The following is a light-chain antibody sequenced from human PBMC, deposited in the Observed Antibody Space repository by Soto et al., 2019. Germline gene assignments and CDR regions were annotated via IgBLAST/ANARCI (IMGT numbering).Light chain of an antibody. CDR1: QSVSSTY. Sequence: EVVMRQSPATLSVSPGEGATLSCRASQSVSSTYLAWYQQKPGQAPRLLIYGASTRATGIPARFSGSGSGTEFTLTISSLQPDDFGSYYCQHMRTFGQGTKVDIK. CDR3: QHMRT. J-gene: IGKJ1*01. V-gene: IGKV3-15*01. CDR2: GAS.